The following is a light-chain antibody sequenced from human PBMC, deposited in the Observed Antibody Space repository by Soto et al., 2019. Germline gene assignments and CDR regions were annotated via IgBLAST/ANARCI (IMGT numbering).Light chain of an antibody. CDR1: QSVSSSY. J-gene: IGKJ5*01. V-gene: IGKV3-20*01. CDR3: QQYGTAPIT. CDR2: GAS. Sequence: EIVLTQSPGTLSLSPGERATLSCRASQSVSSSYLAWYQQKPGQSPRLLIYGASNRATGIPDRFSGTGSGTDFTLTISRVEPEDFAVYYCQQYGTAPITFGQGTRLEI.